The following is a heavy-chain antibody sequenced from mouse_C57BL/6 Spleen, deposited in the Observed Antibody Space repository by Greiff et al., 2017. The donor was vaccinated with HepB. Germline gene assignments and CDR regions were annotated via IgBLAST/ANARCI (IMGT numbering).Heavy chain of an antibody. CDR3: ARRGYYYGSSLFDY. CDR2: INPNNGGT. V-gene: IGHV1-22*01. J-gene: IGHJ2*01. CDR1: GYTFTDYN. D-gene: IGHD1-1*01. Sequence: EVQRVESGPELVKPGASVKMSCKASGYTFTDYNMHWVKQSHGKSLEWIGYINPNNGGTSYNQKFKGKATLTVNKSSSTAYMELRSLTSEDSAVYYCARRGYYYGSSLFDYWGQGTTLTVSS.